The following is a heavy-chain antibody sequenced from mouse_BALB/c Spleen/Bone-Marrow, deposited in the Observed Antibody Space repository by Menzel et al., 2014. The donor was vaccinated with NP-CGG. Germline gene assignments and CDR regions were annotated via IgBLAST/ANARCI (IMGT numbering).Heavy chain of an antibody. CDR2: IWGDGST. J-gene: IGHJ4*01. CDR3: AREPHYYAMDY. Sequence: VKLQESGPGLVAPSQSLSITCTVSGFSLTGYGVNWVRQPPGKGLEWLGMIWGDGSTDYNSALKSRLSISKDNSKSQVFLKMNSLQTDDTTRYYCAREPHYYAMDYWGQGTSVTVSS. CDR1: GFSLTGYG. V-gene: IGHV2-6-7*01.